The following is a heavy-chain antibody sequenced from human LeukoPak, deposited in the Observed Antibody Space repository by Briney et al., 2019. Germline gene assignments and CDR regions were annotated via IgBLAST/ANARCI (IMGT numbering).Heavy chain of an antibody. Sequence: ASVKVSCKASGYTFTGYYMHWVRQAPGQGLNWLGWINPNSGGTNYAQKFQGRVTMTRDTSISTAYMELSRLRSDDTAVYYCARLWFGELDDAFDIWGQGTMVTVSS. CDR1: GYTFTGYY. V-gene: IGHV1-2*02. CDR3: ARLWFGELDDAFDI. CDR2: INPNSGGT. J-gene: IGHJ3*02. D-gene: IGHD3-10*01.